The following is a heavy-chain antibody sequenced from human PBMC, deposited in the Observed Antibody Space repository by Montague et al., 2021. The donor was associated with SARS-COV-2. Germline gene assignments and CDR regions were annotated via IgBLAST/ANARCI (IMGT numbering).Heavy chain of an antibody. CDR3: ARDRLIMRATGPYYYYFGLDV. Sequence: SLRLSCAASGFSISSYALNWVRQAPGKGLEWISGITSSDSTTYYADSVKGRFTISRDNAKNSVSLQMNSLRVDDTAVYYCARDRLIMRATGPYYYYFGLDVWGQGTTVAVSS. J-gene: IGHJ6*02. V-gene: IGHV3-48*03. CDR1: GFSISSYA. D-gene: IGHD3-9*01. CDR2: ITSSDSTT.